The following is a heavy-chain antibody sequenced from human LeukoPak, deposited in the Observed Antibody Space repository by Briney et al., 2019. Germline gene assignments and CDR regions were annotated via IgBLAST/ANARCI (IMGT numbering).Heavy chain of an antibody. J-gene: IGHJ4*02. CDR2: ISSSSSYI. D-gene: IGHD6-19*01. CDR1: GFTVSSNY. CDR3: ASWTVAGYPDY. Sequence: GGSLRLSCAASGFTVSSNYMSWVRQAPGKGLEWVSSISSSSSYIYYADSVKGRFTISRDNAKNSLYLQMNSLRAEDTAVYYCASWTVAGYPDYWGQGTLVTVSS. V-gene: IGHV3-21*01.